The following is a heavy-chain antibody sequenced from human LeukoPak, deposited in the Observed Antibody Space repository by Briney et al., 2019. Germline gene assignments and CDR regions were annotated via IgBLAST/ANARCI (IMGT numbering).Heavy chain of an antibody. CDR2: INTNTGNP. CDR3: ARGAYDYVWGSYRYRFDY. Sequence: GASVKVSCKASGYTFTSYGISWVRQAPGQGLEWMGWINTNTGNPTYAQGFTGRFVFSLDTSVSTAYLQISSLKAEDTAVYYCARGAYDYVWGSYRYRFDYWGQGTLVTVSS. V-gene: IGHV7-4-1*02. J-gene: IGHJ4*02. CDR1: GYTFTSYG. D-gene: IGHD3-16*02.